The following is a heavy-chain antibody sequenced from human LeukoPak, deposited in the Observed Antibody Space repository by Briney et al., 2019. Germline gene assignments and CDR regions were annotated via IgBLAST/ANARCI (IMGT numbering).Heavy chain of an antibody. D-gene: IGHD3-10*01. CDR1: GYTFTSYG. J-gene: IGHJ5*02. Sequence: ASVKVSCKAPGYTFTSYGISWVRQAPGQGHEWMGWISAYNGNTNYAQKLQDRVTMTTDTSTSTAYMELRSLRSDDTAVYYCARSLGHYYGSGSYWYWFDPWGQGTLVTVSS. V-gene: IGHV1-18*04. CDR2: ISAYNGNT. CDR3: ARSLGHYYGSGSYWYWFDP.